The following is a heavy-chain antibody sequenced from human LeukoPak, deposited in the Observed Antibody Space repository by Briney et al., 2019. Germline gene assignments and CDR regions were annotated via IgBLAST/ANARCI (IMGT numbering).Heavy chain of an antibody. J-gene: IGHJ4*02. CDR1: GFIFSNYG. D-gene: IGHD6-6*01. V-gene: IGHV3-30*18. CDR3: AEGEYRSPSGGPQIDY. CDR2: ISYDGSDK. Sequence: GGSLRLSCAASGFIFSNYGMHWVRQAPGKGLEWVTVISYDGSDKYYADSVMGRFTISRDNSKNTLYLQMNSLRGEDTAVYYCAEGEYRSPSGGPQIDYWGQGTLLTVSS.